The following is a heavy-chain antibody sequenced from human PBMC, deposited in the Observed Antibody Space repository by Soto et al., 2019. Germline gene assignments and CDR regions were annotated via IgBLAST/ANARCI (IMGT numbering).Heavy chain of an antibody. CDR1: GFTFSSYA. CDR3: ARQERPSYESSGYYYESDAIAI. Sequence: SWGSLRLSCAASGFTFSSYAMHWFRQAPGKGLEWVAVISYDGSNKNYADSVKGRFTISRDNSKKTLYLQMNSLRAEDTAVFYCARQERPSYESSGYYYESDAIAISGQGTRVTV. D-gene: IGHD3-22*01. J-gene: IGHJ3*02. V-gene: IGHV3-30-3*01. CDR2: ISYDGSNK.